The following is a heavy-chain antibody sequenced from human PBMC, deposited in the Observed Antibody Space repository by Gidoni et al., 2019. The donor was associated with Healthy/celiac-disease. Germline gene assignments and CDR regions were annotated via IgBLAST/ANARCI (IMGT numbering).Heavy chain of an antibody. V-gene: IGHV1-69*01. D-gene: IGHD3-22*01. J-gene: IGHJ6*02. CDR1: GGTFSSYA. CDR3: ARTYYYDSSGYLYYYGMDV. Sequence: QVQLVQSGAEVKKPGSSVKVSCKASGGTFSSYAISWVRQAPGQGLEWMGGLIPIFGTANYAQKFQGRVTITADESTSTAYMELSSLRSEDTAVYYCARTYYYDSSGYLYYYGMDVWGQGTTVTVSS. CDR2: LIPIFGTA.